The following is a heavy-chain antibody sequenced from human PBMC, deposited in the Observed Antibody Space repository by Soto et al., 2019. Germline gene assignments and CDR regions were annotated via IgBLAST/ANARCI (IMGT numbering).Heavy chain of an antibody. J-gene: IGHJ4*02. Sequence: LRLSCAASGFTFSSYAMHWVRQAPGKGLEWVAVISYDGSNKYYADSVKGRFTISRDNSKNTLYLQMNSLRAEDTAVYYCARGCSSTSCYRKTRYFDYWGQGTLVTVSS. CDR3: ARGCSSTSCYRKTRYFDY. D-gene: IGHD2-2*02. CDR2: ISYDGSNK. V-gene: IGHV3-30-3*01. CDR1: GFTFSSYA.